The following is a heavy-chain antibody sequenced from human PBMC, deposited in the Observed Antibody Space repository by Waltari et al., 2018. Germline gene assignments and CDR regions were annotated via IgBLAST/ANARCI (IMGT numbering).Heavy chain of an antibody. CDR2: IYYSGST. V-gene: IGHV4-39*07. Sequence: QLQLQESGPGLVKPSETLSLTCTVSGGSISSRSYYWGWIRQPPGKGLEWIGSIYYSGSTYYNPSLKSRVTISVDTSKNQFSLKLSSVTAADTAVYYCARASLSSMVQGVKYYFDYWGQGTLVTVSS. J-gene: IGHJ4*02. CDR1: GGSISSRSYY. D-gene: IGHD3-10*01. CDR3: ARASLSSMVQGVKYYFDY.